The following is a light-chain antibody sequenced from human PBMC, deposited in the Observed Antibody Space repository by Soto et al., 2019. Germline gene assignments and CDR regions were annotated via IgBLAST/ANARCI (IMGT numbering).Light chain of an antibody. CDR3: QQYKSFSLT. CDR2: KTS. Sequence: DIQMTQSPSTLSASVGDRVTITCRASQSIDSWLAWYQQKPGKAPKLLIYKTSNLESGVPSRFSGSGSGTEFSLTISSLQPDDFGTYYCQQYKSFSLTFGGGTRVEVK. CDR1: QSIDSW. V-gene: IGKV1-5*03. J-gene: IGKJ4*01.